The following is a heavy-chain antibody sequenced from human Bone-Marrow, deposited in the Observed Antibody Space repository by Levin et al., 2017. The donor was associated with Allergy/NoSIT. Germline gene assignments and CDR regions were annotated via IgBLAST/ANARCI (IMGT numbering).Heavy chain of an antibody. Sequence: PGGSLRLSCAASGFTFSHYTMNWVRQAPGKGLEWLSSISTITGYIFYADSVRGRFTISRDDASNSLHLQMDSLRAEDTAVYYCTRVENVVRQPFDHWGQGTLVTVSS. CDR1: GFTFSHYT. V-gene: IGHV3-21*06. D-gene: IGHD2/OR15-2a*01. CDR3: TRVENVVRQPFDH. CDR2: ISTITGYI. J-gene: IGHJ4*02.